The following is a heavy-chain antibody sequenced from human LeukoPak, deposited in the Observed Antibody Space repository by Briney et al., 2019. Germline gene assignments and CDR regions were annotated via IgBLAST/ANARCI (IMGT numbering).Heavy chain of an antibody. CDR2: IRSKAYCGTA. V-gene: IGHV3-49*04. Sequence: LRLPCTLSGLSFWDSADSWVRHAPGRALEGVGFIRSKAYCGTAQHAASLKRRFTFSRDDPKSIAYLQMNSLKTEDTAVYYCARLWFGGSLQNYYYYIDVWGKGTTVPVSS. CDR3: ARLWFGGSLQNYYYYIDV. CDR1: GLSFWDSA. D-gene: IGHD3-10*01. J-gene: IGHJ6*03.